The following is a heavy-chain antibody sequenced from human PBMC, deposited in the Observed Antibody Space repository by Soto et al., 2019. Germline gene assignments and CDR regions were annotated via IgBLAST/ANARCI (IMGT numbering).Heavy chain of an antibody. J-gene: IGHJ3*02. CDR1: GYTFTSYY. CDR3: ASYCGSTSCYSHDAFDI. D-gene: IGHD2-2*01. Sequence: ASVKVSCKASGYTFTSYYMHWVRQAPGQGLEWMGIINPSGGSTSYAQKFQGRVTMTRDTSTSTVYMELSSLRSEDTAVYYCASYCGSTSCYSHDAFDIWGQGTMVTVSS. CDR2: INPSGGST. V-gene: IGHV1-46*01.